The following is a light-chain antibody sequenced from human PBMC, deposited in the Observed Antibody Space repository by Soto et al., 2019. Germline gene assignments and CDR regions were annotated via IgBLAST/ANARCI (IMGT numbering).Light chain of an antibody. CDR2: DVS. CDR1: SSDVGGYNY. J-gene: IGLJ1*01. Sequence: QSALTQPRSVSGSPGQSVTISCTGTSSDVGGYNYVSWYQQYPAKAPKLMIYDVSQRPSGVPDRFSGSKSGNTASLTISGLQAEDKADYYCCSYADSSYVFGTGTKVTVL. V-gene: IGLV2-11*01. CDR3: CSYADSSYV.